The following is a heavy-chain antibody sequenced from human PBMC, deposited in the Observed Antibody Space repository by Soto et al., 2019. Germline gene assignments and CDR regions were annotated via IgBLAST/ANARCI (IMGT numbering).Heavy chain of an antibody. V-gene: IGHV3-30*18. Sequence: PGGSLRLSCAASGFTFSSYGMHWVRQAPGKGLEWVAVISYDGSNKYYADSVKGRFTISRDNSKNTLYLQMNSLRAEDTAVYYCAKDLEWLPIGLKYYYGMDVWGQGTTVTVSS. CDR1: GFTFSSYG. D-gene: IGHD3-3*01. CDR3: AKDLEWLPIGLKYYYGMDV. CDR2: ISYDGSNK. J-gene: IGHJ6*02.